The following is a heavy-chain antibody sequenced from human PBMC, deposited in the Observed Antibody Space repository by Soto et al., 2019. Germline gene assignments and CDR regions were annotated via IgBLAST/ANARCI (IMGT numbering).Heavy chain of an antibody. CDR2: ISGYNGNT. CDR3: ARDLGGQIVDY. J-gene: IGHJ4*02. CDR1: GYTFTIYG. V-gene: IGHV1-18*01. Sequence: ASVKVSCKASGYTFTIYGSIWVRQAPGQGLEWMGWISGYNGNTKYAQKLQGRVTMTTDTSTSTAYMELRSLRSDDTAVYYCARDLGGQIVDYWGQGTLVTVSS. D-gene: IGHD1-26*01.